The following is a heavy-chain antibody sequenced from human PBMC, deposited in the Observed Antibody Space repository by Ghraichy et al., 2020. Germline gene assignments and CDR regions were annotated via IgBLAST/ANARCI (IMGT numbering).Heavy chain of an antibody. Sequence: GEYLNISCEASGFTSSSFWMTWVRQGPGKGLEWVANINKDGSVKSYVDSVKGRFTIARDNARNSLFLQMNSLRDEDTAIYYCSRWFYYGSADYYYNDYWGQGTLVTVSS. D-gene: IGHD3-10*01. CDR1: GFTSSSFW. J-gene: IGHJ4*02. CDR3: SRWFYYGSADYYYNDY. CDR2: INKDGSVK. V-gene: IGHV3-7*03.